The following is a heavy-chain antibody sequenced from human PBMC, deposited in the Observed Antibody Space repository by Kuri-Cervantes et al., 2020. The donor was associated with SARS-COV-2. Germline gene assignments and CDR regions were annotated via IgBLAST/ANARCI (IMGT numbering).Heavy chain of an antibody. J-gene: IGHJ6*03. CDR3: ATRSYYYYYMDV. V-gene: IGHV4-34*09. Sequence: SETLSLTCAVYGGSFSGYYWSWIRQPPGKGLEWIGEINHSGSTNYNPSLKSRVTISVDTSKNQFSLKLSSVTAADTAVYYCATRSYYYYYMDVWGKGTTVTVSS. CDR2: INHSGST. CDR1: GGSFSGYY.